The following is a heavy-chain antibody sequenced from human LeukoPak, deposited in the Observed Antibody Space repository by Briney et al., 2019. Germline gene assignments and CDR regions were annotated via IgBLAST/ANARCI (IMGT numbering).Heavy chain of an antibody. V-gene: IGHV4-61*01. D-gene: IGHD3-10*01. Sequence: SETLSLTCTVSGVSFSSGSYYWTRIRQPPGKGLEWIGYSYYSGSTKYNPSLKSRVTISVDTSKNQFSLKLSSVTAADTAVYYCVRDMYGSGNFLPDSPWGQGTLVTVSS. CDR3: VRDMYGSGNFLPDSP. CDR2: SYYSGST. J-gene: IGHJ5*02. CDR1: GVSFSSGSYY.